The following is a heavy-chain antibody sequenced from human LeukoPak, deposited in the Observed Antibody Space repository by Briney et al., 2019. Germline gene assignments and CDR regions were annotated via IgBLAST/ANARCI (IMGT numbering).Heavy chain of an antibody. Sequence: ASVKVSCKASGYTFTSYGISWARQAPGQGLEWMGWISAYNGNTNYAQKLQGRVTMTTNTSTSTAYMELRSLRSDDTAVYYCARDGALDILTGYYPPHYYGMDVWGKGTTVTVSS. D-gene: IGHD3-9*01. J-gene: IGHJ6*04. V-gene: IGHV1-18*04. CDR2: ISAYNGNT. CDR1: GYTFTSYG. CDR3: ARDGALDILTGYYPPHYYGMDV.